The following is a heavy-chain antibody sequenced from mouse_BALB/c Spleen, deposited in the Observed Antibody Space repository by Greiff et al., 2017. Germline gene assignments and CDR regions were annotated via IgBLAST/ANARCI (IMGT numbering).Heavy chain of an antibody. J-gene: IGHJ4*01. D-gene: IGHD2-1*01. V-gene: IGHV2-6-7*01. CDR1: GFSLTGYG. CDR3: ARDPFYYGNYYAMDY. Sequence: VQRVESGPGLVAPSQSLSITCTVSGFSLTGYGVNWVRQPPGKGLEWLGMIWGDGSTDYNSALKSRLSISKDNSKSQVFLKMNSLQTDDTARYYCARDPFYYGNYYAMDYWGQGTSVTVSS. CDR2: IWGDGST.